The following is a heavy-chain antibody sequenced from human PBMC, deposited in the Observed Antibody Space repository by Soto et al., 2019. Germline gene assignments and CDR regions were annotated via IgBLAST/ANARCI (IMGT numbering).Heavy chain of an antibody. V-gene: IGHV1-69*06. CDR3: ARGGFVAGLYNALDA. CDR2: TIPMFGSP. Sequence: QVQLVQSGAEVKKAGSSVKVSCKTSGGTPSTNAISWGRQAPGQGLEWMGATIPMFGSPKYAQKFQGRVTITADNPTSTIYMEMISLTSADTAVYYCARGGFVAGLYNALDAWGQGTTVAVSS. CDR1: GGTPSTNA. J-gene: IGHJ6*02. D-gene: IGHD6-19*01.